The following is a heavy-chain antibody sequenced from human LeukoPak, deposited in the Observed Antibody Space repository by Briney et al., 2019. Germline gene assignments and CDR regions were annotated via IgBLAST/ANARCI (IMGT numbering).Heavy chain of an antibody. CDR2: ISSSSSYI. CDR1: GFTFSSYS. V-gene: IGHV3-21*04. CDR3: ATASSSSWGDYFDY. D-gene: IGHD6-13*01. J-gene: IGHJ4*02. Sequence: GGSLRPSCAASGFTFSSYSMNWVRQTPGKGLEWVSSISSSSSYIYYADSVKGRFTISRDNAKNSLYLQMNSLRSEDTAVYYRATASSSSWGDYFDYWGQGTLVTVSS.